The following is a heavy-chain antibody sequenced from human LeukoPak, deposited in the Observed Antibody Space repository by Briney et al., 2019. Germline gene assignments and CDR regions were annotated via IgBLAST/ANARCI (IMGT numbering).Heavy chain of an antibody. V-gene: IGHV1-69*02. CDR1: GGTFSSYT. Sequence: GASVKVSFKASGGTFSSYTISWVRQAPGQGLEWMGRIIPIPGIANYAQKFQGRVTITAEKSTSPAYLELSSLRSEEHAVYYCARDGGDKIRGEFDYWGQGTLVTVPS. J-gene: IGHJ4*02. CDR3: ARDGGDKIRGEFDY. CDR2: IIPIPGIA. D-gene: IGHD2-21*02.